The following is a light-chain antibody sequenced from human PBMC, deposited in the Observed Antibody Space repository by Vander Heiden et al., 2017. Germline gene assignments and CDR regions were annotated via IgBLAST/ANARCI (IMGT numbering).Light chain of an antibody. Sequence: QSVLTQPPSASGTPGHRVTISCSGSSPNIGSNPVNWYQQLPRTAPKLLISSDNQRPSGVPDRFSGSKSGTSASLAISGLQSEDEADYYCATWDDSLNGVVFGGRTKLTVL. CDR3: ATWDDSLNGVV. J-gene: IGLJ2*01. V-gene: IGLV1-44*01. CDR2: SDN. CDR1: SPNIGSNP.